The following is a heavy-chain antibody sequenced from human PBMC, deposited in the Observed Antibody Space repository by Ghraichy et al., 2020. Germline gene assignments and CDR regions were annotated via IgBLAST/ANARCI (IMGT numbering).Heavy chain of an antibody. J-gene: IGHJ6*02. CDR3: AKDLAYCGGDCYSVLYYYYGMDV. Sequence: GESLNISCAASGFTFSSYAMSWVRQAPGKGLEWVSAISGSGGSTYYADSVKGRFTISRDNSKNTLYLQMNSLRAEDTAVYYCAKDLAYCGGDCYSVLYYYYGMDVWGQGTTVTVSS. V-gene: IGHV3-23*01. CDR2: ISGSGGST. CDR1: GFTFSSYA. D-gene: IGHD2-21*02.